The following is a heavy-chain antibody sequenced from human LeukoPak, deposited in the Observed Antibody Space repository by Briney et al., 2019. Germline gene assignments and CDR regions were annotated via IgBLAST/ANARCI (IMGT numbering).Heavy chain of an antibody. D-gene: IGHD3-10*01. CDR1: GFTFTNYN. V-gene: IGHV3-21*06. J-gene: IGHJ6*02. CDR3: ARALWSGPVYYGMDV. CDR2: ISSTSSYI. Sequence: GGSLRLSCAASGFTFTNYNFYWVRQAPGRGLEWVSSISSTSSYIYYADSMKGQFTISRDNAKNSLYLQMNSLRAEDTAVYYCARALWSGPVYYGMDVWGQGTTVTVSS.